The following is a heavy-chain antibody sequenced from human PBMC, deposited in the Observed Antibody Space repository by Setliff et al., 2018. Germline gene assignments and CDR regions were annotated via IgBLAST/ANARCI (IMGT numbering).Heavy chain of an antibody. CDR2: IWDDGGNK. D-gene: IGHD2-15*01. J-gene: IGHJ4*02. Sequence: TGESLRLSCGASGINFSSHGMDWVRQAPGKGLEWVAVIWDDGGNKYHADSVKGRFTISRDNSKNTLYLQMNSLRPEDTAVYYCARTCSGSGCYAGLESWGQGTPVTVSS. V-gene: IGHV3-33*01. CDR1: GINFSSHG. CDR3: ARTCSGSGCYAGLES.